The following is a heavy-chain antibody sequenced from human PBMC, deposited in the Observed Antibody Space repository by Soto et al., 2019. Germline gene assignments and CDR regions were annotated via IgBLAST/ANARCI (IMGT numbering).Heavy chain of an antibody. Sequence: QVQLQQWGAGLLKPSETLSLTCAVYGGSFSGYYWSWIRQPPGKGLEWIGEINHSGSTNYNPSLKSRVTISVDTSKNQFSLKLSSVTAADTAVYYCATFNPRPLYDSSGYYLDAFDIWGQGTMVTVSS. V-gene: IGHV4-34*01. J-gene: IGHJ3*02. CDR1: GGSFSGYY. CDR3: ATFNPRPLYDSSGYYLDAFDI. CDR2: INHSGST. D-gene: IGHD3-22*01.